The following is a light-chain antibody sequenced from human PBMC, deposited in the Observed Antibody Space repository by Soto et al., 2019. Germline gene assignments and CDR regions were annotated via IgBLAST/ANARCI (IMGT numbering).Light chain of an antibody. CDR3: QQYDSYAWT. J-gene: IGKJ1*01. Sequence: DIQMTQSPSILSASVGDRVTITCRASQSISSWLAWYQQKPGKAPKLLIYDASSLESGVPSMFSGIGSGTEFTLTITSLQPDDFATYYCQQYDSYAWTFGQGTKVDIK. CDR1: QSISSW. V-gene: IGKV1-5*01. CDR2: DAS.